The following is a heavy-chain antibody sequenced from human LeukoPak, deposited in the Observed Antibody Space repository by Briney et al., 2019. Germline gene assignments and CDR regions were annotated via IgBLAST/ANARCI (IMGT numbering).Heavy chain of an antibody. J-gene: IGHJ4*02. CDR1: GFTFSSYG. V-gene: IGHV3-30*18. D-gene: IGHD6-19*01. Sequence: GGSLRLSCAASGFTFSSYGMHWVRQAPGKGLEWVAVISYDGSNKYYADSVKGRFTISRDNSKNTLYLQMNSLRAEDTAVYYCAKESVLGSGWYYFDYWGQGTLVTVSS. CDR2: ISYDGSNK. CDR3: AKESVLGSGWYYFDY.